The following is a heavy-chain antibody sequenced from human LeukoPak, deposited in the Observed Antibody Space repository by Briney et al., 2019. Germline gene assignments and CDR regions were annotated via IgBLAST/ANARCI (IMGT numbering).Heavy chain of an antibody. D-gene: IGHD5-18*01. V-gene: IGHV3-23*01. CDR1: GFTFSSYA. CDR2: ISGSGGST. J-gene: IGHJ4*02. CDR3: AFWVTAMVFDY. Sequence: GGSLRLSCAASGFTFSSYAMSWVRQAPGKGLEWVSAISGSGGSTYYADSVKGRFTISRDNAKNSLYLQMNSLRAEDTAVYYCAFWVTAMVFDYWGQGTLVTVSS.